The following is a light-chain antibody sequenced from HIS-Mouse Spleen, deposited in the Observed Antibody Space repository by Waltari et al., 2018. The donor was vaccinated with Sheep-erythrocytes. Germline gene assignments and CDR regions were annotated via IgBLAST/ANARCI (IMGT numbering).Light chain of an antibody. CDR3: MQALQTPRT. CDR2: WGS. CDR1: QSLLHSNGYNS. J-gene: IGKJ2*01. Sequence: DIVMTQSPLSLPVTPGEPASLSCRSSQSLLHSNGYNSLDWYLQKPGQSPQLLIYWGSNRASGVPDRFSGSGSGTDFTLKISRVEAEDVGVYYCMQALQTPRTFGQGTKLEIK. V-gene: IGKV2-28*01.